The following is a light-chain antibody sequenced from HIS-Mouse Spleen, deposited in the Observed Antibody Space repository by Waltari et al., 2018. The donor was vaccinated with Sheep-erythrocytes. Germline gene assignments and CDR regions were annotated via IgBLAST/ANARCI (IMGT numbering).Light chain of an antibody. J-gene: IGLJ1*01. Sequence: QSALTQPRSVFGSPGQSCPISCTGTTSDVGGYNYVSWYQQHPGKAPKLMFYDVSKRPSGVPARFSGSKSGNTASLTISGLQAEDEADYYCCSYAGSYNHVFATGTKVTVL. CDR1: TSDVGGYNY. CDR3: CSYAGSYNHV. CDR2: DVS. V-gene: IGLV2-11*01.